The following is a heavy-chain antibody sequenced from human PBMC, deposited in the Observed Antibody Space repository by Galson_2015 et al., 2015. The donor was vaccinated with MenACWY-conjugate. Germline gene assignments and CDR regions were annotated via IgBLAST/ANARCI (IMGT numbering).Heavy chain of an antibody. J-gene: IGHJ4*02. CDR1: GFTFSTYW. CDR2: INSDGRST. Sequence: SLRLSCAASGFTFSTYWMHWVRQAPGKGLVWVSRINSDGRSTSYADSVKGRFTISRDNAKNTLYLQMNSLRAEDTAVYYCARLGGNYRTTYFDDWGRGTLVTVSS. CDR3: ARLGGNYRTTYFDD. D-gene: IGHD1-26*01. V-gene: IGHV3-74*01.